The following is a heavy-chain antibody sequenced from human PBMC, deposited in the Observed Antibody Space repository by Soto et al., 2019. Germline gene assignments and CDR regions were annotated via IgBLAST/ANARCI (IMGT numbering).Heavy chain of an antibody. CDR1: GGFVTSGSYY. J-gene: IGHJ3*02. D-gene: IGHD1-1*01. CDR2: MSHSGGT. CDR3: ARVERGTATTVVDAFDI. V-gene: IGHV4-34*01. Sequence: QVQLQQWDAGLLKPSETLSLTCAVYGGFVTSGSYYWSWIRQPPGKGLEWIGEMSHSGGTHFNPSLKSRVTISVDTSKNQFTRKMSSVTAADTALYYCARVERGTATTVVDAFDIWGPGTMVTVSS.